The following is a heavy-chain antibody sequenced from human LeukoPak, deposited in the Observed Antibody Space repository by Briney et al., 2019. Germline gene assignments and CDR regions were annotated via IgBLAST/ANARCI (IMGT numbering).Heavy chain of an antibody. CDR1: GGSVGSGTYY. Sequence: SETLSLTCTVSGGSVGSGTYYWSWIRQPPGKGLEWIGCIYYSGTTNYNPSLKSRVTISVDTSKNQFSLKLSSVTAADTAVYYCARDRVRGNSDPFFDYWGQGTLVTVSS. D-gene: IGHD1-26*01. J-gene: IGHJ4*02. V-gene: IGHV4-61*01. CDR3: ARDRVRGNSDPFFDY. CDR2: IYYSGTT.